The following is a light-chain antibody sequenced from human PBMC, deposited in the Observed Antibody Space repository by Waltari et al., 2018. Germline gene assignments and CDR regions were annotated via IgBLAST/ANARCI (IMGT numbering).Light chain of an antibody. V-gene: IGKV3-15*01. CDR1: DNVNSN. J-gene: IGKJ1*01. Sequence: EVVMTHSPVTLSVSLGDRDPLSFRATDNVNSNLAWHQQKPGQAPSLLIYGASTRATGIPARFSGSGSGTQFTLTISSLQTEDFAVYYCQQYNFWPLTFGQGTKVEI. CDR3: QQYNFWPLT. CDR2: GAS.